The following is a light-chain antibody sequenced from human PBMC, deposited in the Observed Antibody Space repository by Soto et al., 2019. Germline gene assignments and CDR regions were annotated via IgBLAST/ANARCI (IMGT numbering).Light chain of an antibody. CDR3: QQYGSSPPYT. V-gene: IGKV3-20*01. CDR1: HSVSGSY. CDR2: GAS. Sequence: EIVLTQSPGTLSLSPGERATLSCRASHSVSGSYLAWYQQKPGQAPRLLIYGASSRATGIPDRFGGSGSGTDFTLTISRLEPEDFAVYYCQQYGSSPPYTFGQGTKLEIK. J-gene: IGKJ2*01.